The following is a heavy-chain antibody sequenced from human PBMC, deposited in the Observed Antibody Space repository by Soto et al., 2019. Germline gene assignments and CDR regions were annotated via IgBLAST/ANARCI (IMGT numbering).Heavy chain of an antibody. CDR3: ARDGDHIAARH. Sequence: QVQLVQSGAEVKRPGSSVKVSCTASGGSFSSYSISWVRQAPGQGLEWMGGIIPIFGATNYAQKFQGRVTISADESTSTAYMEVSGLRSEDTAVYYWARDGDHIAARHWGQGTLVTVSS. D-gene: IGHD6-6*01. CDR1: GGSFSSYS. CDR2: IIPIFGAT. J-gene: IGHJ4*02. V-gene: IGHV1-69*01.